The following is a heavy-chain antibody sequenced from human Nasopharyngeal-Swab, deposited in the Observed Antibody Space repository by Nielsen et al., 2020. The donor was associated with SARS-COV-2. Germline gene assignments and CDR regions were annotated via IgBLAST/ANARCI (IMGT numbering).Heavy chain of an antibody. CDR1: GDSISRYY. CDR2: FSYSVIT. Sequence: SETLSLTCTVSGDSISRYYWGWIRQPPGKGLEWIGDFSYSVITNYNPSLKSRVTISVDMSKNQFSLKLSSVAAADTAVYYCAREVVGGLVDSWGQGTLVTVSS. D-gene: IGHD1-26*01. CDR3: AREVVGGLVDS. J-gene: IGHJ4*02. V-gene: IGHV4-59*12.